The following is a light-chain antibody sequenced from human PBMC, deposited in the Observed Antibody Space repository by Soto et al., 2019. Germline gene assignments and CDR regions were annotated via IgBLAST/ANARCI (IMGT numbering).Light chain of an antibody. CDR2: KAS. V-gene: IGKV1-5*03. CDR3: QQYDHFPWT. CDR1: QSIISW. Sequence: DVQMTQSPSTLSASVGARVTITCRASQSIISWLAWYQQKPGKAPNLLIYKASSLESGVPSTFSGSGFGTEFTLTISSLQPDDVATYYCQQYDHFPWTFGQGTKVEI. J-gene: IGKJ1*01.